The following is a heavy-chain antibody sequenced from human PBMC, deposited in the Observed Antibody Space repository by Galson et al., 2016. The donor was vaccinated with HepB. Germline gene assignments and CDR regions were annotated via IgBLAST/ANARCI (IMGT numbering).Heavy chain of an antibody. J-gene: IGHJ5*01. D-gene: IGHD2-2*01. V-gene: IGHV4-4*02. Sequence: ETLSLTCTVSGGSISGTNWRSWVRQPPGKGLEWIGEIYHTATTNNNPSLLRRFTMSIDTYSNHVSLHLNSVTAAATAVYNGARASVIPGARMVFDSWGQGILVTVSS. CDR2: IYHTATT. CDR3: ARASVIPGARMVFDS. CDR1: GGSISGTNW.